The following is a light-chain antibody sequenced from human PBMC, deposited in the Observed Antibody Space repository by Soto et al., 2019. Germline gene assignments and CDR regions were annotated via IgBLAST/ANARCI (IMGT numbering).Light chain of an antibody. Sequence: EIVLTQSPATLSLSPGERATLSCRASQSVSSYLAWYQQKPGQAPRLLIYDASNRATGIPARFSGSGSGTDFTLTISSLKPEDFAVYYCQQRSNWTPLTFGGGTKVEIK. V-gene: IGKV3-11*01. CDR2: DAS. CDR3: QQRSNWTPLT. CDR1: QSVSSY. J-gene: IGKJ4*01.